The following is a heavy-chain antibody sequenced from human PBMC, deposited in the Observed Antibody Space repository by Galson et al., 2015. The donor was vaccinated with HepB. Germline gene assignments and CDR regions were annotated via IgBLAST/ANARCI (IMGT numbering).Heavy chain of an antibody. CDR2: INPNSGVT. J-gene: IGHJ4*02. Sequence: SVKVSCKASGYTFTDYYMHWVRQAPGQGLEWMGRINPNSGVTNYAQKFQDRVTMTRDTSISTAYMELSGLRSDDTAVYYCARDGQYSGYDLTLDPVNGDFDYWGQGTLVTVSS. V-gene: IGHV1-2*06. CDR3: ARDGQYSGYDLTLDPVNGDFDY. CDR1: GYTFTDYY. D-gene: IGHD5-12*01.